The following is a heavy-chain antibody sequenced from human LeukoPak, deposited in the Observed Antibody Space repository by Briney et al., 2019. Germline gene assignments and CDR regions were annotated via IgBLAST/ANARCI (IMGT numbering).Heavy chain of an antibody. J-gene: IGHJ5*02. CDR3: ARWEGRDGYNINWFDH. D-gene: IGHD5-24*01. Sequence: GGSLRLSCAASGFTFSSYSMNWVRQAPGKGLEWVSSISSTSRYIYYADSVKGRFTISRDNAKKSLYLQMNSLRAEDTAVYYCARWEGRDGYNINWFDHWGQGTLVTVSS. CDR2: ISSTSRYI. CDR1: GFTFSSYS. V-gene: IGHV3-21*01.